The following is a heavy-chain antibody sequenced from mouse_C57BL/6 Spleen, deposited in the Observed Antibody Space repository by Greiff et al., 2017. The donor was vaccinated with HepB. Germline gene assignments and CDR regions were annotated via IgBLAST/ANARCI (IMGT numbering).Heavy chain of an antibody. J-gene: IGHJ3*01. CDR3: AEGPPFAY. CDR1: GFTFSSYG. CDR2: ISSGGSYT. Sequence: EVQVVESGGDLVKPGGSLKLSCAASGFTFSSYGMSWVRQTPDKRLEWVATISSGGSYTYYPDSVKGRFTISRDNAKNTLYLQMSSLKSEDTAMYYCAEGPPFAYWGQGTLVTVSA. V-gene: IGHV5-6*01.